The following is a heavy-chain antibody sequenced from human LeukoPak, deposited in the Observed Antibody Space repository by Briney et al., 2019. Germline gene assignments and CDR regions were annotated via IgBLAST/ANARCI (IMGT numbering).Heavy chain of an antibody. CDR1: GGSISSYY. V-gene: IGHV4-4*07. CDR3: ASSAAAGTSGWFDP. CDR2: IYTSGST. J-gene: IGHJ5*02. D-gene: IGHD6-13*01. Sequence: SETLSLTCTVSGGSISSYYWSWIQQPAGKGLEWIGRIYTSGSTNYNPSLKSRVTMSVDTSKNQFSLKLSSVTAADTAVYYCASSAAAGTSGWFDPWGQGTLVTVSS.